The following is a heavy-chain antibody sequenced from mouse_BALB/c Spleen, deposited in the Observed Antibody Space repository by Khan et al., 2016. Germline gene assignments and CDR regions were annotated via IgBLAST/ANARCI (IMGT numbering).Heavy chain of an antibody. CDR1: GYAFSSYG. V-gene: IGHV1-80*01. Sequence: QVQLKQSGAELVRPGSSVKISCKASGYAFSSYGMNWVKQSPGKGFEWIGQIYPGDGDTNYTGKFKGKATLSADKSASTAYMQLSSLTNEDSAVYVCAKLTRTRDAMDCWGRGASVTVSS. CDR3: AKLTRTRDAMDC. CDR2: IYPGDGDT. J-gene: IGHJ4*01. D-gene: IGHD4-1*01.